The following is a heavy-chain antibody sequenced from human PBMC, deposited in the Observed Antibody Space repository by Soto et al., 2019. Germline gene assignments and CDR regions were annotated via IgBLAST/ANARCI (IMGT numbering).Heavy chain of an antibody. D-gene: IGHD2-15*01. CDR1: GGSVSSGDYY. V-gene: IGHV4-30-4*01. CDR2: ISHSGST. Sequence: SETLSLTCNVSGGSVSSGDYYWSWIRQPPGKGLEWIGYISHSGSTYSNPSLKGRLAMSIDTSKNQFSLQLRSVTAADTAVYFCARDRVAVAVGDAWGPGTLVTVSS. J-gene: IGHJ5*02. CDR3: ARDRVAVAVGDA.